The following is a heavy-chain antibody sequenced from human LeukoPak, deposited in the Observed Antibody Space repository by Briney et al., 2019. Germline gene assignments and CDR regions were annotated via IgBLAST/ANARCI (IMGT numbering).Heavy chain of an antibody. CDR3: ARGPAGSWSGYYGQYYYYYYGMDV. CDR1: GYTFTSYD. CDR2: MNPNSGNT. V-gene: IGHV1-8*01. Sequence: ASVKVSCKASGYTFTSYDISWVRQATGQGLEWMGWMNPNSGNTGYAQKFQGRVTMTRNTSISTAYMELSSLRSEDTAVYYCARGPAGSWSGYYGQYYYYYYGMDVWGQGTTVTVSS. D-gene: IGHD3-3*01. J-gene: IGHJ6*02.